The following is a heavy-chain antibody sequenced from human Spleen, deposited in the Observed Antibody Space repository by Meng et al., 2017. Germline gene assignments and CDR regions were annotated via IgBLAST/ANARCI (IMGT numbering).Heavy chain of an antibody. V-gene: IGHV3-23*01. CDR1: GFTFSNAW. Sequence: GESLKISCAASGFTFSNAWMTWVRQAPGKGLEWLSIISSNGANTHYADSVKGRFTISRDNSKGTLYLQMNNLRTEDTALYHCLIDHDSCAYSFDLWGQGTVVTVSS. CDR2: ISSNGANT. CDR3: LIDHDSCAYSFDL. D-gene: IGHD3-22*01. J-gene: IGHJ5*02.